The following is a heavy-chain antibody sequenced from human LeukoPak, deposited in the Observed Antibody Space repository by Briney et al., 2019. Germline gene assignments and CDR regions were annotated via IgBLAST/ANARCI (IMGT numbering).Heavy chain of an antibody. CDR1: GFTFRRYW. V-gene: IGHV3-7*01. J-gene: IGHJ6*03. D-gene: IGHD3-10*02. Sequence: HPGGSLRLSCAASGFTFRRYWMNWVRQAPGKGLEWVANIKEDGSEKHYVDSVKGRFTISRDNAKNSLYLQMNSLRAEDTAVYYCAREVSVRGDFTTFFYYYYKDVWGKGTTVTVSS. CDR2: IKEDGSEK. CDR3: AREVSVRGDFTTFFYYYYKDV.